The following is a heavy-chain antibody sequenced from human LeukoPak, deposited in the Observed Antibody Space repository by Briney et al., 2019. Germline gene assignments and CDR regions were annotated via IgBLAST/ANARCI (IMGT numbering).Heavy chain of an antibody. D-gene: IGHD3-9*01. CDR2: INPNSGGT. CDR1: GYTFTGYY. CDR3: ARDGRYFDWLLSPFLDY. Sequence: ASVKVSCKASGYTFTGYYMHWVRQAPGQGLEWMGWINPNSGGTNYAQKFQGRVTMTRDTSISTAYMELSRLRSDDTAVYYRARDGRYFDWLLSPFLDYWGQGTLVTVSS. V-gene: IGHV1-2*02. J-gene: IGHJ4*02.